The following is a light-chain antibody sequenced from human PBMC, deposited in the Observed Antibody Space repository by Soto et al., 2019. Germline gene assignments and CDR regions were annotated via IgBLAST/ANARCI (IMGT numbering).Light chain of an antibody. CDR1: QGIGTY. Sequence: DIQMTQSPSSLSASVGDRVTITCRASQGIGTYLAWYQQKPGKVPKLLIYAASTLQSGVPSRFSGSGSGTDFTLTISSLQPEDVATYHCQKYNSAPWTFGQGNKVEIK. V-gene: IGKV1-27*01. CDR3: QKYNSAPWT. CDR2: AAS. J-gene: IGKJ1*01.